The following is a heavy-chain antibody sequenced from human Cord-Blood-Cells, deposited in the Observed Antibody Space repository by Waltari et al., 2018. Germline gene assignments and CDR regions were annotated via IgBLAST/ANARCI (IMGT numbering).Heavy chain of an antibody. CDR3: ARGLERRLYYYYYMDV. J-gene: IGHJ6*03. D-gene: IGHD1-1*01. CDR2: MNPNSGNT. V-gene: IGHV1-8*03. CDR1: GYTFTSYD. Sequence: QVQLVQSGAEVKKPGASVKVSCKASGYTFTSYDINWVRQAPGQGLEWMGWMNPNSGNTGYAQKFQGRVTITRNTSISTAYMELSSLRSEDTAVYYCARGLERRLYYYYYMDVWGKGTTVTVSS.